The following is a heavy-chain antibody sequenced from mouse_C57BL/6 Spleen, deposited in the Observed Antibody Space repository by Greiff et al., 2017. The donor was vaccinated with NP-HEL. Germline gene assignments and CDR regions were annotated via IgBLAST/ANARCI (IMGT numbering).Heavy chain of an antibody. Sequence: VQLKQSGPELVKPGDSVKISCKASGYSFTGYFMNWVMQSHGKSLEWIGRINPYNGDTFYNQKFKGKATLTVDKSSSTAHMELRSLTSEDSAVYYCARFYGSSSPWFAYWGQGTLVTVSA. CDR2: INPYNGDT. J-gene: IGHJ3*01. CDR3: ARFYGSSSPWFAY. D-gene: IGHD1-1*01. CDR1: GYSFTGYF. V-gene: IGHV1-20*01.